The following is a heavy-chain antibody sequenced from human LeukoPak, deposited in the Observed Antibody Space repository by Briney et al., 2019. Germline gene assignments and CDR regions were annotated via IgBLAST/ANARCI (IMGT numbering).Heavy chain of an antibody. CDR3: AKVLAAGIFDY. CDR1: GFTFSNYA. CDR2: ISGSGKIT. Sequence: PGGSLRLSCSASGFTFSNYAMSWVRQAPGKGLEWVSGISGSGKITYYADSVKGRFTISRDNSKSMLYLQMNSLRGEDTATYYCAKVLAAGIFDYWGQGTLVTVSS. J-gene: IGHJ4*02. D-gene: IGHD6-13*01. V-gene: IGHV3-23*01.